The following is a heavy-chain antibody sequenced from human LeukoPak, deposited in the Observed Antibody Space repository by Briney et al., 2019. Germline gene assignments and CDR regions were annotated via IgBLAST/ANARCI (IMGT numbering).Heavy chain of an antibody. CDR3: ARDYRGSLDTFDY. CDR2: ISYDGSNK. CDR1: GFTFSSYA. D-gene: IGHD1-26*01. Sequence: GGSLRLSCAASGFTFSSYAMHWVRQAPGKGLEWEAVISYDGSNKYYADSVKGRFTISRDNSKNTLYLQMNSLRAEDTAVYYCARDYRGSLDTFDYWGQGTLVTVSS. J-gene: IGHJ4*02. V-gene: IGHV3-30-3*01.